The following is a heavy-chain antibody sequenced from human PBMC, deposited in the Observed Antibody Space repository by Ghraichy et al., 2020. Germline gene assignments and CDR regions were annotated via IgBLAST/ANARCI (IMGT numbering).Heavy chain of an antibody. CDR1: GFTFSSYG. J-gene: IGHJ6*02. V-gene: IGHV3-30*18. CDR2: ISYDGSNE. Sequence: GSLRLSCAASGFTFSSYGMHWVRQAPGKGLEWVAVISYDGSNEYYADSVKGRLTISRDNSKNTLYLHMNSLRAEDTAVYYCAKALIEGGSYYYYYGLDVWGQGTTVTVSS. CDR3: AKALIEGGSYYYYYGLDV. D-gene: IGHD3-16*01.